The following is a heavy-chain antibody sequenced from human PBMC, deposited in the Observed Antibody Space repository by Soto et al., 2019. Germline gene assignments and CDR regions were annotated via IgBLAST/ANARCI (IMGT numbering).Heavy chain of an antibody. CDR2: IIPIFGTA. V-gene: IGHV1-69*13. D-gene: IGHD3-3*01. CDR1: GGTFRSYA. Sequence: ASVKVSCKASGGTFRSYAISWVRPAPGQGLEWMGGIIPIFGTANYAQKFQGRVTITADESTSTAYMELSSLRSEDTAVYYCARTYYDFWSGYSDFDYWGQGTLVTVSS. J-gene: IGHJ4*02. CDR3: ARTYYDFWSGYSDFDY.